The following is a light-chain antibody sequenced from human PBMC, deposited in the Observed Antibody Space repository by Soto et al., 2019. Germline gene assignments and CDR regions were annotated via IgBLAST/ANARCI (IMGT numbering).Light chain of an antibody. Sequence: EIVMTQSPATLSVSPGERATLSCRASQSVSNNLAWYQQKPGQAPRLLIYGASTRATGIPAMFSGSGSGPEFTLTISSLQSEDFTVYYCQQYNNWPHTFGQGTKLEIK. CDR2: GAS. V-gene: IGKV3-15*01. J-gene: IGKJ2*01. CDR1: QSVSNN. CDR3: QQYNNWPHT.